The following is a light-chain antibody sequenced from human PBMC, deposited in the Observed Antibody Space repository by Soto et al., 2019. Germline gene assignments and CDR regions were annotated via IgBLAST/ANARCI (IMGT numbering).Light chain of an antibody. V-gene: IGKV3-15*01. CDR3: QQYNSYS. CDR2: GAS. Sequence: ELVMTQSPATLSVSPGERATLSCRASQSISTNLAWYQQRPGQAPRLLIYGASTRATGISVRFSGSGSGTEFTLTISSLQPDDFATYYCQQYNSYSFGQGTKVDIK. CDR1: QSISTN. J-gene: IGKJ1*01.